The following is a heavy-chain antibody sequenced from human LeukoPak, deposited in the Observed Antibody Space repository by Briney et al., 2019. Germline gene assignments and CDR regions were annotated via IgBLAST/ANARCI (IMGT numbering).Heavy chain of an antibody. Sequence: PGGSLRLSCAASGFTFSSYWMTWVRQAPGKGLEWVANIKHDGSDKKYVDSVMGRFTISRDNAKNSLYLQMNSLRAEDTAIYHCARLQQQVVHFYLDYWGQGTPVTVSS. CDR3: ARLQQQVVHFYLDY. J-gene: IGHJ4*02. V-gene: IGHV3-7*01. D-gene: IGHD6-13*01. CDR2: IKHDGSDK. CDR1: GFTFSSYW.